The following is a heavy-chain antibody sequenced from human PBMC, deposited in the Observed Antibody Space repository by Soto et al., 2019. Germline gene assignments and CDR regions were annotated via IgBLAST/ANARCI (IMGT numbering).Heavy chain of an antibody. CDR1: GFTFSSSW. V-gene: IGHV3-7*01. CDR2: IKQDGSEK. D-gene: IGHD6-6*01. CDR3: ASSEYSSIFEH. Sequence: EVQVVESGGGLVQPGGSLRLSCAASGFTFSSSWMSWVRQAPGKGLEWVANIKQDGSEKYYVDSVKGRFTISRDNAKSSLYLQMNSLRAEDTAVYYCASSEYSSIFEHWGQGTLVTVSS. J-gene: IGHJ4*02.